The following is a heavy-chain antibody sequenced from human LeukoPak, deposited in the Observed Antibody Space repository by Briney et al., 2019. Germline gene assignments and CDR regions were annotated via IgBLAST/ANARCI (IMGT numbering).Heavy chain of an antibody. D-gene: IGHD3-16*01. CDR3: TRTFGYYYFYMDV. Sequence: PGGSLRLSCTASGFTFGDYALSWVRQAPGKGLEWVGFIRSKAYDGATDYGASVKGRFTISRDDSKNIAYLQMNSLNTEDTAVYYCTRTFGYYYFYMDVWGKGTTVIVSS. V-gene: IGHV3-49*04. CDR2: IRSKAYDGAT. CDR1: GFTFGDYA. J-gene: IGHJ6*03.